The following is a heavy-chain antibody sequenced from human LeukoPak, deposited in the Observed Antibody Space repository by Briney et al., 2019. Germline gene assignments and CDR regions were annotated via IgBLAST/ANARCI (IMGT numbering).Heavy chain of an antibody. V-gene: IGHV1-2*02. Sequence: ASVKVSCKASGYTFTSYGISWVRQAPGQGLERMGWINPNSGGTNYAQKFQGRVTMTRDTSISTAYMELSRLRSDDTAVYYCARGSNYYDSSGLYWGQGTLVTVSS. CDR2: INPNSGGT. CDR1: GYTFTSYG. D-gene: IGHD3-22*01. J-gene: IGHJ4*02. CDR3: ARGSNYYDSSGLY.